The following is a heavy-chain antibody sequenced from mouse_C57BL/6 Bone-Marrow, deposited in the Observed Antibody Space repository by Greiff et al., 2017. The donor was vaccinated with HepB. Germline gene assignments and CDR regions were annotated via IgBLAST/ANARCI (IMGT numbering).Heavy chain of an antibody. V-gene: IGHV7-3*01. CDR3: AGNYYGSFYAMDY. Sequence: EVMLVESGGGLVQPGGSLSLSCAASGFTFTDYYMSWVRQPPGKALEWLGFIRNKANGYTTEYSASVKGRFTISRDNSQSILYLQMNALRAEDSATYYCAGNYYGSFYAMDYWGQGTSVTVSS. J-gene: IGHJ4*01. D-gene: IGHD1-1*01. CDR1: GFTFTDYY. CDR2: IRNKANGYTT.